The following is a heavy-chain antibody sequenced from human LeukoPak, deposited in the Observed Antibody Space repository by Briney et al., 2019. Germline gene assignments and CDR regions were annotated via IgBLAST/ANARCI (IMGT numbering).Heavy chain of an antibody. CDR3: VNLSGYRYYFDY. CDR2: IHTSGST. Sequence: PSETLSLTCTVSGGSITSYYWSWIRQPAGKGLEWIGRIHTSGSTNYNPSLKSRVTMSVDTSKNQFSLKLSSVTAADTAVYYCVNLSGYRYYFDYWGQGTLVTVSS. V-gene: IGHV4-4*07. J-gene: IGHJ4*02. CDR1: GGSITSYY. D-gene: IGHD3-22*01.